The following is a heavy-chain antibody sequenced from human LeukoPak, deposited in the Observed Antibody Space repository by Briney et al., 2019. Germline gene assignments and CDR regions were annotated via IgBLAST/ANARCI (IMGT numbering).Heavy chain of an antibody. CDR2: ITTRSSYI. J-gene: IGHJ5*02. D-gene: IGHD6-13*01. Sequence: GGSLRLSCAASGFTFSSYSMNWFRQAPGKGLDWVSSITTRSSYIYYADSVRGRFIISRDDAKNSLYLQMNSLRADDTAVYYCARDPAAAGTVWLDPWGQGTLVTVSS. CDR1: GFTFSSYS. CDR3: ARDPAAAGTVWLDP. V-gene: IGHV3-21*06.